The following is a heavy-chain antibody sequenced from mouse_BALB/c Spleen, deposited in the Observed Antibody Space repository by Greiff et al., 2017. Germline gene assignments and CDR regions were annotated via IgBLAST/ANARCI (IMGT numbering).Heavy chain of an antibody. Sequence: VQLQQPGAELVKPGASVKLSCKASGYTFTSYWMHWVKQRPGQGLEWIGEIDPSDSYTNYNQKFKGKATLTVDKSSSTAYMQLSSLTSEDSAVYYCARLGVPFAYWGQGTLVTVSA. CDR2: IDPSDSYT. CDR3: ARLGVPFAY. V-gene: IGHV1-69*02. J-gene: IGHJ3*01. CDR1: GYTFTSYW.